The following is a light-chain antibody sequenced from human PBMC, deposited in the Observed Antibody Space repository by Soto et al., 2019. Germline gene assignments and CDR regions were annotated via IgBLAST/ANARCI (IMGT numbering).Light chain of an antibody. J-gene: IGKJ1*01. CDR1: QSISSS. CDR3: QQYNTYSRT. CDR2: MAS. V-gene: IGKV1-5*03. Sequence: DIQMTQSPSTLSASVGDRITITCRASQSISSSLAWYQQKPGKAPKLLIYMASNLQSGVPSRFGGAGSGTAFTLTISSLQPDDFATYYCQQYNTYSRTFDQGTKVEI.